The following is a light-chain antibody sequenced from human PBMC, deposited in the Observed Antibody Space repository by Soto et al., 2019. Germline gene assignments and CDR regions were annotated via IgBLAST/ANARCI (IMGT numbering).Light chain of an antibody. CDR2: DAS. J-gene: IGKJ4*01. V-gene: IGKV1-39*01. CDR3: QQANSFPLT. Sequence: DIQMTQSPSSLSASVGHRVTITCRASQSISSYLNWYQQKPGKAPKLLIYDASSLERGVPSRFSGNGSGTDFTFTISSLQPEDFATYYCQQANSFPLTFGRGTKVDI. CDR1: QSISSY.